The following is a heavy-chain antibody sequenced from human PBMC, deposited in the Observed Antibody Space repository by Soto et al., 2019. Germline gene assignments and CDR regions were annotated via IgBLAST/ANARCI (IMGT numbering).Heavy chain of an antibody. CDR2: INHNSGGT. Sequence: ASVKVSCKASGYTFTGYYMHWVRQAPGQGLEWMGWINHNSGGTNYAQKFQGWVTMTRDTSISTAYMELSRLRSDDTAVYYCARGSDSSSWYYYYYYMDVWGKGTTVTVSS. D-gene: IGHD6-13*01. V-gene: IGHV1-2*04. J-gene: IGHJ6*03. CDR1: GYTFTGYY. CDR3: ARGSDSSSWYYYYYYMDV.